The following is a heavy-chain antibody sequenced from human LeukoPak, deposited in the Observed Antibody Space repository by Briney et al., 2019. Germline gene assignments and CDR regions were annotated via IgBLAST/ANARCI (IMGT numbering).Heavy chain of an antibody. CDR2: MSGSGGST. CDR1: GLTFSNNA. V-gene: IGHV3-23*01. CDR3: TRTSSGWYSGD. D-gene: IGHD6-19*01. Sequence: GGPLRLSCAASGLTFSNNAINWVRQAPGKGLEWVSTMSGSGGSTYYTDSVKGRFTISRDTSKNTLHLQMNSLRAEDTAIYYCTRTSSGWYSGDWGQGTLVTVFS. J-gene: IGHJ4*02.